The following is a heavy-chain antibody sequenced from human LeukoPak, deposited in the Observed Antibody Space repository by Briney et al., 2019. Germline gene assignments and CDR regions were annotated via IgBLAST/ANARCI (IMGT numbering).Heavy chain of an antibody. V-gene: IGHV3-23*01. D-gene: IGHD2-21*02. CDR1: GFTFSSYA. J-gene: IGHJ4*02. CDR3: AEVQVASDWYFDY. Sequence: GGSLRLSCAASGFTFSSYAMSWVRQAPGKGLEWVSAISGSGGTTDYADSVKGRFTISRDNSKNTLYLQMNSLRAEDTAVYHCAEVQVASDWYFDYWGQGILVTVSS. CDR2: ISGSGGTT.